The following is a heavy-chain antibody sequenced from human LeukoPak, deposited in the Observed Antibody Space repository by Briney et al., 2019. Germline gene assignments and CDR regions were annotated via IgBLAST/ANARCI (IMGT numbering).Heavy chain of an antibody. CDR3: ARARRITIFGVVITPYYYYGMDV. V-gene: IGHV4-34*01. J-gene: IGHJ6*02. D-gene: IGHD3-3*01. CDR2: TNHSGST. CDR1: GGSFSGYY. Sequence: SETLSLTCAVYGGSFSGYYWSWIRQPPGKGLEWIGETNHSGSTNYNPSLKSRVTISVDTSKNQFSLKLSSVTAADTAVYYCARARRITIFGVVITPYYYYGMDVWGQGTTVTVSS.